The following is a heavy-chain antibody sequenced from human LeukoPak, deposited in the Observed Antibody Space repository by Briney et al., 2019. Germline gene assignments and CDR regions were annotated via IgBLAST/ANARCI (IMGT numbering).Heavy chain of an antibody. D-gene: IGHD5-18*01. CDR3: ARGFRPGYSYGYNFDY. CDR1: GFTFSDYY. J-gene: IGHJ4*02. CDR2: ISSSGSTI. V-gene: IGHV3-11*04. Sequence: GGSLRLSCAASGFTFSDYYRSWIRQAPGKGLEWVSYISSSGSTIYYADSVKGRFTISRDNAKNSLYLQMNSLRAEDTAVYYCARGFRPGYSYGYNFDYWGQGTLVTVSS.